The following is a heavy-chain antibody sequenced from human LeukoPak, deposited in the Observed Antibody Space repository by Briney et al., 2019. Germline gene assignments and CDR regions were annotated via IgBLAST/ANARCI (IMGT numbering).Heavy chain of an antibody. CDR1: GFTFSSYG. CDR2: IWYDGSNK. CDR3: AREVLDYGDGSYYYYGVDV. D-gene: IGHD4-17*01. V-gene: IGHV3-33*01. J-gene: IGHJ6*02. Sequence: GRSLRLSCAASGFTFSSYGMHWVRQAPGKGLEWVAVIWYDGSNKYYADSVKGRFTISRDNSKNTLYLQMYSLRAEDTAVYYCAREVLDYGDGSYYYYGVDVWGQGTTVTVSS.